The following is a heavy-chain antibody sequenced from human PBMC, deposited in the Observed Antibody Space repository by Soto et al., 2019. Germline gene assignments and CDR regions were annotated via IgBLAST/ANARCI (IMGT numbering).Heavy chain of an antibody. Sequence: QVQLVESGGGVVQPGRSLRLSCAASGFTFSSYAMHRVRQAPGKGLEWVAVISYDGSNKYYADSVKGRFTISRDNSKNTLYLQMNSLRAEDTAVYYCARRGSGSYFDYWGQGTLVTVSS. J-gene: IGHJ4*02. CDR2: ISYDGSNK. CDR1: GFTFSSYA. CDR3: ARRGSGSYFDY. D-gene: IGHD1-26*01. V-gene: IGHV3-30-3*01.